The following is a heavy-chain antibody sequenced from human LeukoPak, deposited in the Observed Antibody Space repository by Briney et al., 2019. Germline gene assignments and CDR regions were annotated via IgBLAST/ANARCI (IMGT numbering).Heavy chain of an antibody. CDR2: ISSSSSYI. V-gene: IGHV3-21*01. J-gene: IGHJ4*02. CDR3: ARGTQGYTYGFGC. D-gene: IGHD5-18*01. CDR1: GFTFSNYN. Sequence: GGSLRLSCAASGFTFSNYNMNWVRQAPGKGLEWVSSISSSSSYIYYADSVKGRFTISRDNTKNSLYLQMNSLRAEDTAVYYCARGTQGYTYGFGCWGQGTLVTVAS.